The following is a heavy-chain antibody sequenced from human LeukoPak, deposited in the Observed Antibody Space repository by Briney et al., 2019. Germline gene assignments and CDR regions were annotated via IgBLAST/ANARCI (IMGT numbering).Heavy chain of an antibody. CDR2: IYPSGST. CDR3: ARENSGSYREFDY. J-gene: IGHJ4*02. Sequence: SETLSLTCTVSGGSISSYYWTWIRQPAGKGLEWIGRIYPSGSTNYNPSLKGRVTMSVDTSKNQFSLKLSSVTAADTAVYYCARENSGSYREFDYWGQGTLVTVSS. V-gene: IGHV4-4*07. CDR1: GGSISSYY. D-gene: IGHD1-26*01.